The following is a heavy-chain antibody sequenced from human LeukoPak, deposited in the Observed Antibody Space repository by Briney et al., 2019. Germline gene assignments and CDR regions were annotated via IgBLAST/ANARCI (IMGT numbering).Heavy chain of an antibody. CDR2: FHSTDGT. D-gene: IGHD5-12*01. Sequence: AGGSLRLSCAASGFTFSSYWMSWVRQAPGKGLERIGYFHSTDGTNYNPSLECRVIIEMDMSKKGISLKLSSLTVADTAVYYCARDVSGLRFDPWGQGILVSVSS. CDR3: ARDVSGLRFDP. J-gene: IGHJ5*02. CDR1: GFTFSSYW. V-gene: IGHV4-59*01.